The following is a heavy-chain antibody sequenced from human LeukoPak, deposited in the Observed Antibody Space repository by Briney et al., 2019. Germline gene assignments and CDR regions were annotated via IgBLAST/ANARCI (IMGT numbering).Heavy chain of an antibody. V-gene: IGHV1-2*02. Sequence: ASVKVSCKASGYIFTGQYMHWVRQPPGQGLEWMGWINPKSGDTKYAQKVQGRVNMTRDRSISTAYVEMSRLRSDDTAVYYCARDARYSSGWYMETPPDYWGQGTLLTVSS. CDR3: ARDARYSSGWYMETPPDY. CDR1: GYIFTGQY. CDR2: INPKSGDT. D-gene: IGHD6-19*01. J-gene: IGHJ4*02.